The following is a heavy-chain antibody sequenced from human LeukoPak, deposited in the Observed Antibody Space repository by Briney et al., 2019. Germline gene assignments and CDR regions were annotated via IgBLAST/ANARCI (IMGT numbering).Heavy chain of an antibody. Sequence: GGSLRLSCAASGFTFSSYWMSWVRQAPGMGLEWVSAIRDNGATTDYADSVKGRFTISRDDSKNALYLQMNSLRAEDTAVYYCAKVNWNYDSTAYPPAYWGQGTLVTVSS. V-gene: IGHV3-23*01. J-gene: IGHJ4*02. CDR2: IRDNGATT. CDR3: AKVNWNYDSTAYPPAY. D-gene: IGHD3-22*01. CDR1: GFTFSSYW.